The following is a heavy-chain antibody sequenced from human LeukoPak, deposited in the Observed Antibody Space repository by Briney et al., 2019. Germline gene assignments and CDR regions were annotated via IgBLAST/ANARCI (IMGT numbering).Heavy chain of an antibody. CDR3: ASVGYCSSTSCVTGAFDI. V-gene: IGHV1-69*13. D-gene: IGHD2-2*01. J-gene: IGHJ3*02. CDR1: GGTFSSYA. CDR2: IIPIFGTA. Sequence: ASVKVSCKASGGTFSSYAISWVRQAPGQGLEWMGGIIPIFGTANYAQKFQGRVTITADESTSTAYMELSSLRSEDTAVYYCASVGYCSSTSCVTGAFDIWAKGQWSPSLQ.